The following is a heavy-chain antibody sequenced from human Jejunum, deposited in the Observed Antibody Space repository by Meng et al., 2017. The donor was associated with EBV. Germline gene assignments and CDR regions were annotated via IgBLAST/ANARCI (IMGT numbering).Heavy chain of an antibody. Sequence: LVQFGGGGKKPWASVKGPCKVFEPTFAGYYKNWVRQDPGQGREWMGRINPNSGGANYAQKVQGRVTMTRDTSIRTAYMELSRLRSDDTAVYYCAREGLVGDLRYFDLWGRGTLVTVSS. CDR1: EPTFAGYY. CDR3: AREGLVGDLRYFDL. D-gene: IGHD3-16*01. V-gene: IGHV1-2*06. J-gene: IGHJ2*01. CDR2: INPNSGGA.